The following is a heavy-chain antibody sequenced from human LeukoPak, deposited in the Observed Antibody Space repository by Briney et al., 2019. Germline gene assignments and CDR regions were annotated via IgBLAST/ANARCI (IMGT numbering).Heavy chain of an antibody. CDR2: IKEDGSEK. V-gene: IGHV3-7*01. CDR3: ARGREIDH. CDR1: GFTFSSYA. J-gene: IGHJ5*02. Sequence: PGGSLRLSCAASGFTFSSYAMSWVRQAPGKGLEWVANIKEDGSEKYYVDSVKGRFTISRDNAKNSLYLQMNSLRAEDTAVYYCARGREIDHWGQGTLVTVSS.